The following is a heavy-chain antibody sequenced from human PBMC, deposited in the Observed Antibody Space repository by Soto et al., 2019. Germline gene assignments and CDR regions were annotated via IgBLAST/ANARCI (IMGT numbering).Heavy chain of an antibody. CDR2: INPRFGDT. CDR1: GYTFTAYY. CDR3: ARNMDYYYGPGSGDGHGF. Sequence: QVQLVQSGAELKEPGDSVRVSCEASGYTFTAYYIHWVRQAPGQGLEWMGWINPRFGDTSYAQDFQGRVSMTRDPSVRTAYMDPGRLTSADTAIYYCARNMDYYYGPGSGDGHGFWRQGTTVTVFS. V-gene: IGHV1-2*02. J-gene: IGHJ6*01. D-gene: IGHD3-10*01.